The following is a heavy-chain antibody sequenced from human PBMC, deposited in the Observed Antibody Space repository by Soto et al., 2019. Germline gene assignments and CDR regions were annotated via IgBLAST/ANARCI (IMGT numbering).Heavy chain of an antibody. Sequence: GGSLRLSCAASGFTFSSYGMNWVRQAPGKGLEWVSSISSSSSYIYYADSVKGRFTISRDNAKNSLYLQMNSLRAEDTAVYYCAREFAVPAAISYYYGMDVWGQGTTVTVSS. CDR1: GFTFSSYG. V-gene: IGHV3-21*01. D-gene: IGHD2-2*01. CDR3: AREFAVPAAISYYYGMDV. CDR2: ISSSSSYI. J-gene: IGHJ6*02.